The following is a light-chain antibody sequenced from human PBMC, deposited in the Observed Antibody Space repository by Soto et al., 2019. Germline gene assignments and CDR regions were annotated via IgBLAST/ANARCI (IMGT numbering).Light chain of an antibody. CDR1: SSDIGSYNR. V-gene: IGLV2-18*02. CDR3: NSFTTSSTYV. J-gene: IGLJ1*01. CDR2: EVN. Sequence: QSVLTQPASVSGSPGQSITISCTGTSSDIGSYNRVSWYQQPPGTAPKLIIYEVNNRPSAVPDRFSGSKSGNTASLTISGLQAEDEADYYCNSFTTSSTYVFGTGTKVTV.